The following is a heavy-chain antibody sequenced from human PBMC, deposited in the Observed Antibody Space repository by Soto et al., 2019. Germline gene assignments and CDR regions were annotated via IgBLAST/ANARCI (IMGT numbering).Heavy chain of an antibody. CDR1: GGSINNYY. V-gene: IGHV4-59*08. Sequence: QVQLQESGPGLVKPSETLSLTCTVSGGSINNYYWSWIRQPPGKGLEWIGYIYYSGSTNYNPSLKRRVTISLDTSRNQFSLKLSSVTAADTAVYYCARQRGFDYWGQGTLVTVSS. CDR2: IYYSGST. J-gene: IGHJ4*02. CDR3: ARQRGFDY.